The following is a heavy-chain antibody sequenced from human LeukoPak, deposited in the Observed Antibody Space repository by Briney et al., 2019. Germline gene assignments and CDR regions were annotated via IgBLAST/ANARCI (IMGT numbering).Heavy chain of an antibody. Sequence: GASVKVSCKASGGTFSSYAISWVRQAPGQGLEWMGRIIPILGIANYAQKFQGRVTVTADKSTSTAYMELSSLRSEDTAVYYCARDVGGSILTGYYTPFDYWGQGTLVTVSS. V-gene: IGHV1-69*04. CDR1: GGTFSSYA. CDR3: ARDVGGSILTGYYTPFDY. J-gene: IGHJ4*02. CDR2: IIPILGIA. D-gene: IGHD3-9*01.